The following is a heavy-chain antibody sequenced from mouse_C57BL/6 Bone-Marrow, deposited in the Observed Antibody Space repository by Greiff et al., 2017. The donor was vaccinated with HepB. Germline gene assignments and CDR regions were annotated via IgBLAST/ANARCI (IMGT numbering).Heavy chain of an antibody. CDR2: IRSKSNNYAT. Sequence: EVKLVESGGGLVQPKGSLKLSCAASGFSFNTYAMNWVRQAPGKGLEWVARIRSKSNNYATYYADSVKDRFTISRDDSESMLYLQMNNLKTEDTAMYYCVRQNDYDRCYFDYWGQGTTLTVSS. CDR3: VRQNDYDRCYFDY. J-gene: IGHJ2*01. V-gene: IGHV10-1*01. D-gene: IGHD2-4*01. CDR1: GFSFNTYA.